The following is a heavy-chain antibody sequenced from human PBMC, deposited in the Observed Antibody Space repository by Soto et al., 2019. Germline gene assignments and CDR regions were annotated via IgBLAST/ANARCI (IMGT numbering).Heavy chain of an antibody. CDR1: GFTFSSYW. D-gene: IGHD2-21*01. J-gene: IGHJ6*02. CDR3: ARDPLLIGDTDYGLDV. V-gene: IGHV3-74*01. Sequence: EVQLVESWGGLVQPGGSLILSCAASGFTFSSYWMHWVRQAPGQVLVWVSRINNDGSSTSYADSVKGRFTISRDNAKSTLYLEMSSLRAEDTAVYYCARDPLLIGDTDYGLDVWGQGTTVTVSS. CDR2: INNDGSST.